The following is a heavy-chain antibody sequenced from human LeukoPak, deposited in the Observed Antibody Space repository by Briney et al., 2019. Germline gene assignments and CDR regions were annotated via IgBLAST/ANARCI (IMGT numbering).Heavy chain of an antibody. V-gene: IGHV3-9*01. CDR2: ISWNSGSI. D-gene: IGHD6-19*01. CDR1: GFTFDDYA. J-gene: IGHJ6*02. Sequence: GGSLRLSCAASGFTFDDYAMHWVRQAPGKGLEWVPGISWNSGSIGYADSVKGRFTISRDNAKNSLYLQMNSLRAEDTALYYCAKAGGPNGSGWYDYYYGMDVWGQGTTVTVSS. CDR3: AKAGGPNGSGWYDYYYGMDV.